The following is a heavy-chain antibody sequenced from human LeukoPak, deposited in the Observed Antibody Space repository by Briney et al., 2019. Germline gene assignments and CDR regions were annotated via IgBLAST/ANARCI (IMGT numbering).Heavy chain of an antibody. D-gene: IGHD3-22*01. CDR2: IVVGSGNT. Sequence: SVKVSCTPSGFTFTSSAMQWVRQARGQRLEWIGWIVVGSGNTNYAQKFQERVTITRDMSTSTAYMELSSLRSEDTAVYYCAAVFYDSSGYYRDYWGQGTLVTVSS. J-gene: IGHJ4*02. CDR1: GFTFTSSA. V-gene: IGHV1-58*02. CDR3: AAVFYDSSGYYRDY.